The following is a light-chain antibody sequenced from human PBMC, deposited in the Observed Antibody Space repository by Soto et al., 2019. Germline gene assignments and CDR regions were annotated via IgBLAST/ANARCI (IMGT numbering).Light chain of an antibody. CDR2: SNN. V-gene: IGLV1-47*02. CDR3: AAWDDSLSAYWV. CDR1: SSNIGSNY. J-gene: IGLJ3*02. Sequence: QSVLTQPPSASGTPGQRVTISCSGSSSNIGSNYVYWYQQLPGTAPKLPIYSNNQRPSGVPDRFSGSKSGTSASLAISGLRSEDEADYYCAAWDDSLSAYWVFGGGTKVTVL.